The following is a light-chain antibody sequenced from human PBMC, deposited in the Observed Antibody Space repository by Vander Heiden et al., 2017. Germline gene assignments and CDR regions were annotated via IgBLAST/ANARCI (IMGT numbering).Light chain of an antibody. CDR1: KSIGSS. J-gene: IGKJ1*01. CDR3: HQSSSLPWT. CDR2: YAS. Sequence: EIVLTHTPDFQSATPQEKVTTTCRASKSIGSSLHWYQQKPDQSPKLLIKYASKSISGVPSRFSGSGSGTDFTLTINSLEAEDAAAYYCHQSSSLPWTFGQGTKVEIK. V-gene: IGKV6D-21*02.